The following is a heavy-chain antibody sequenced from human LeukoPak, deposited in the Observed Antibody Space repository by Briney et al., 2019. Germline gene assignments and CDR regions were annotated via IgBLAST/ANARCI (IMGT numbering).Heavy chain of an antibody. D-gene: IGHD6-19*01. V-gene: IGHV3-23*01. CDR3: ARGGSGRKRFDP. Sequence: GGSLRLSCAASGFTFSSYAMSWVRQAPGKGLEWVAAISGSGGSTYYADSVKGRFTISRDNAKNSLYLQMNGLRAEDTAVYYCARGGSGRKRFDPWGQGTLVTVSS. CDR1: GFTFSSYA. CDR2: ISGSGGST. J-gene: IGHJ5*02.